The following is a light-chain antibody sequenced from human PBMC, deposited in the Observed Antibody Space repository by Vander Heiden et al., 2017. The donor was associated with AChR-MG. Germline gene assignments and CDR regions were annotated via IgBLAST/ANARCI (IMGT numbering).Light chain of an antibody. CDR2: LGS. CDR1: QSLLYSNGYNY. Sequence: DLVMTQSPLSLPVTPAEPTTISRRCSQSLLYSNGYNYLDWYLQKPGQAPQILIYLGSNRAPGVPDRFSGSGSGTDFTLKISRVEAEDVGVYYCMQTLQAPLTFGQGTKLEI. V-gene: IGKV2-28*01. CDR3: MQTLQAPLT. J-gene: IGKJ2*01.